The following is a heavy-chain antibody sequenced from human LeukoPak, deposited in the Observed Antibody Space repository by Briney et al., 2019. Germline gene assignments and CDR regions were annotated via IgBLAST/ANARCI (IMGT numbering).Heavy chain of an antibody. D-gene: IGHD3-10*01. CDR1: GFSFSDYA. J-gene: IGHJ4*02. CDR3: AKVFAGGEEFDY. Sequence: GGSLRLSCTSSGFSFSDYAMNWVRQAPGKGLEWVSCIRGNSGMRFYSDSVRGRFTISRDNSKNTVYLQMDSLRVDDTAVYYCAKVFAGGEEFDYWGQGTLVTVSS. V-gene: IGHV3-23*01. CDR2: IRGNSGMR.